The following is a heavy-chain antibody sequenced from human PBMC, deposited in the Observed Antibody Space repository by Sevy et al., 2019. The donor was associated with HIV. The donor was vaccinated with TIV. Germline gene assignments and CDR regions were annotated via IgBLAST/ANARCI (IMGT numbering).Heavy chain of an antibody. Sequence: GGSQRLSCAASGFTFNKYNMNWVRQAPGKGLEWVSTITGYSTDIYYADSVKGRFTISRDDAKNSLYLQMNGLRAEDTAIYYCARAEQTYFFDYWGQGTLVTVSS. V-gene: IGHV3-21*06. J-gene: IGHJ4*02. CDR1: GFTFNKYN. CDR3: ARAEQTYFFDY. CDR2: ITGYSTDI.